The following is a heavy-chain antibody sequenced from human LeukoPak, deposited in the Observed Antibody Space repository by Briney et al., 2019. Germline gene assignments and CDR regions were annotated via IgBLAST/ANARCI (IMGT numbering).Heavy chain of an antibody. J-gene: IGHJ5*02. D-gene: IGHD4-17*01. CDR2: ISSSSSSI. CDR1: AFTFSSYS. CDR3: ANPPTVTTIRFDP. Sequence: PGGSLRLSCAASAFTFSSYSMNCVRHPPGKGLEWVSYISSSSSSIYNADSVRRRFTTSRDNSKNTLYLQMNSMRAEDTAVYYCANPPTVTTIRFDPWGQGTLVTVSS. V-gene: IGHV3-48*04.